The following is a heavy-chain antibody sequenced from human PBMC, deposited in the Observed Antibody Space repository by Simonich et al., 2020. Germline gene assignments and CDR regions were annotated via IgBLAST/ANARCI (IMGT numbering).Heavy chain of an antibody. Sequence: QVQLVQSGAEVKKPGASVKVSCKASGYTFTGYDMHWGRQAPGQGLEWSGWINPNSGGTNEAQKLQGRVTMTRDTSISTAYMELSRLRADDTAVYYCARGGLGHWYFDLWGRGTLVTVSS. D-gene: IGHD6-25*01. CDR1: GYTFTGYD. CDR3: ARGGLGHWYFDL. V-gene: IGHV1-2*02. J-gene: IGHJ2*01. CDR2: INPNSGGT.